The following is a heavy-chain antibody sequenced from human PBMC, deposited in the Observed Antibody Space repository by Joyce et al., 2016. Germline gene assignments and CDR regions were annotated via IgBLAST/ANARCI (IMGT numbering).Heavy chain of an antibody. CDR3: ARRPYNVHTPLGSDWYFDL. Sequence: QVQLQESGPGLVKPSETLSLTCGVSGLSFDLHSFWGWIRQPPGKGLEWIGNVYLHVIPHYSPSLKSRVTISTDTSKNQFSLNLNSLTAADTAVYFCARRPYNVHTPLGSDWYFDLWGRGTLVTVSS. V-gene: IGHV4-38-2*01. J-gene: IGHJ2*01. CDR2: VYLHVIP. D-gene: IGHD5-18*01. CDR1: GLSFDLHSF.